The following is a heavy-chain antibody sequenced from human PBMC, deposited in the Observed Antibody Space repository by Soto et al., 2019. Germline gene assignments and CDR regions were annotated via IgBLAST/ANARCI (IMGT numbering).Heavy chain of an antibody. CDR2: IDYSGST. CDR3: ERGTFFDY. CDR1: GGSISSGGYY. V-gene: IGHV4-31*03. J-gene: IGHJ4*02. Sequence: NPSETLSLTCTVSGGSISSGGYYWSWIRQHPGKGLEWIGYIDYSGSTYYNPSLKSRVTISVDTSKNQFSLKLSSVTAADTAVYYCERGTFFDYWGQRTMVTVSS.